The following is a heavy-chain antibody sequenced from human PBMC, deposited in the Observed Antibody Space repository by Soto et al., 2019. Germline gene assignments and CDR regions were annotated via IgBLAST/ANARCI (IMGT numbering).Heavy chain of an antibody. D-gene: IGHD6-19*01. CDR3: ATVRYSSPMGYYYGMDV. Sequence: QAQLEQSGGEVKKPGSSVKVSFKASRVAFSKLIVTWVRQAPGLGLEWVGGLIPNFGTANYAQKFQGRVTITADASTGTYVMEVNNLRSEDTAVYYCATVRYSSPMGYYYGMDVWGQGTPVTV. J-gene: IGHJ6*02. V-gene: IGHV1-69*01. CDR2: LIPNFGTA. CDR1: RVAFSKLI.